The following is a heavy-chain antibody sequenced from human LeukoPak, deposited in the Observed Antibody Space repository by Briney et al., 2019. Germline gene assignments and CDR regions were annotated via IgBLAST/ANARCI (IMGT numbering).Heavy chain of an antibody. V-gene: IGHV3-30*02. D-gene: IGHD1-26*01. CDR3: ARDHHRIVGATGPFDY. Sequence: GGSLRLSCAASRFTFSTYGMHWVRQAPGKGLEWVAFIRYDGSNKYYADSVKGRFTISRGNSKNTLYLQINSLRAEDTAVYYCARDHHRIVGATGPFDYWGQGTLVTVSS. CDR1: RFTFSTYG. J-gene: IGHJ4*02. CDR2: IRYDGSNK.